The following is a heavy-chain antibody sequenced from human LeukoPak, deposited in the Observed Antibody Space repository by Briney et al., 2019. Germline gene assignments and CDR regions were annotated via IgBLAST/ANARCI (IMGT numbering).Heavy chain of an antibody. CDR3: ARDGGYFDY. V-gene: IGHV4-31*11. J-gene: IGHJ4*02. Sequence: SETLSLTCAEYGGSFSSYYWSWIRQHPGKGLEWIGYIYYSGSTYYNPSLKSRVTISVDTSKNQFSLKLSSVTAADTAVYYCARDGGYFDYWGQGTLVTVSS. CDR1: GGSFSSYY. CDR2: IYYSGST. D-gene: IGHD3-16*01.